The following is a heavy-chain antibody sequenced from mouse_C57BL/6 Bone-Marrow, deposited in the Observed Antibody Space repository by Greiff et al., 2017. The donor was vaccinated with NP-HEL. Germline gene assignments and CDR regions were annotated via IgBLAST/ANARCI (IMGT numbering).Heavy chain of an antibody. CDR3: TTGGGNLYYFDY. D-gene: IGHD2-1*01. CDR1: GFNIKDDY. CDR2: IDPENGDT. Sequence: EVQLQQSGAELVRPGASVKLSCTASGFNIKDDYMHWVKQRPEQGLEWIGWIDPENGDTEYASKFQGKATITADPSSNTAYLQLSSLTSEDTAVYYCTTGGGNLYYFDYWGQGTTLTVSS. V-gene: IGHV14-4*01. J-gene: IGHJ2*01.